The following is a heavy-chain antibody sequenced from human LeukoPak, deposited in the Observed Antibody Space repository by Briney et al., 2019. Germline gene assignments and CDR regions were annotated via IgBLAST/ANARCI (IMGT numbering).Heavy chain of an antibody. CDR2: INHSGST. J-gene: IGHJ4*02. CDR3: ARGRSSRNRPRLDY. Sequence: SETLSLTCAVCGGSFSGYYWSWIRQPPGKGLEWIGEINHSGSTNYNPSLKSRVTISVDTSKNQFSLKLSPVTAADTAVYYCARGRSSRNRPRLDYWGQGTLVTVSS. CDR1: GGSFSGYY. D-gene: IGHD1-14*01. V-gene: IGHV4-34*01.